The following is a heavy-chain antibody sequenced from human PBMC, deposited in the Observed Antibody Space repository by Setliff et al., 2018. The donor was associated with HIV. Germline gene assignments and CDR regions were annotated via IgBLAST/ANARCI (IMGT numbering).Heavy chain of an antibody. D-gene: IGHD2-15*01. CDR1: GGSISGSSYY. CDR2: IFHAGST. V-gene: IGHV4-39*01. CDR3: GRSLAYCSGGGCSSGNYYYMDV. J-gene: IGHJ6*03. Sequence: SETLSLTCTVSGGSISGSSYYWGWIRQSPEKGLEWIGSIFHAGSTYYNPSLKSRVTLSVDTSENPYSLELTSVFAADTAVYYCGRSLAYCSGGGCSSGNYYYMDVWGKGTMVTVSS.